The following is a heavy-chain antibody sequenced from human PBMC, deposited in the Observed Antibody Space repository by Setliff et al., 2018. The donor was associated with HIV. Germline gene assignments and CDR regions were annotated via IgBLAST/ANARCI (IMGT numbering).Heavy chain of an antibody. CDR2: IIPLFGAP. J-gene: IGHJ6*03. CDR3: AKLTYFGSGSRVPKPGYFYMDV. Sequence: SVKVSCKASGGSFGTFDISWVRQAPGQGLEWVGEIIPLFGAPNYAQKFQGRVTLTTDESTSAAFMELRSLRSEDTAVYYCAKLTYFGSGSRVPKPGYFYMDVWGQGTTVNVS. D-gene: IGHD3-10*01. CDR1: GGSFGTFD. V-gene: IGHV1-69*05.